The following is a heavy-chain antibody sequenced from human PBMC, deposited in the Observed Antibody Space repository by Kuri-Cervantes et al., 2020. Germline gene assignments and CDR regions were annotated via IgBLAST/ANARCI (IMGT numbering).Heavy chain of an antibody. V-gene: IGHV1-46*01. CDR3: ARDSVTGRKQDYYYYYMDV. CDR2: INPSGGGT. J-gene: IGHJ6*03. D-gene: IGHD1-20*01. CDR1: GYTFTSSY. Sequence: ASVKVSCKASGYTFTSSYIHWVRQAPGQGLEWMGIINPSGGGTSYAQRFQGRVTMTTDTSTSTAYMELRSLRSDDTAVYYCARDSVTGRKQDYYYYYMDVWGKGTTVTVSS.